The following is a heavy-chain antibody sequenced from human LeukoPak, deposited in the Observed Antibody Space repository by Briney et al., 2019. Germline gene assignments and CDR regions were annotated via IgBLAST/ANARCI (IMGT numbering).Heavy chain of an antibody. CDR1: GYTFTSYY. V-gene: IGHV1-46*01. CDR2: INPSGGST. CDR3: ARDNPYSSGWSDYYYYYMDV. Sequence: GASVKVSCKASGYTFTSYYMHWVRQAPGQGLEWMGIINPSGGSTSYAQKFQGRVTVTRDTSTSTVYMELSSLRSEDTAVYYCARDNPYSSGWSDYYYYYMDVWGKGTTITISS. D-gene: IGHD6-19*01. J-gene: IGHJ6*03.